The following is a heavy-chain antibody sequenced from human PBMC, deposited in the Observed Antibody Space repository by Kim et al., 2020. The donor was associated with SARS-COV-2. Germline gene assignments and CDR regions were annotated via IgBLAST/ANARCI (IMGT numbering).Heavy chain of an antibody. CDR1: GYTFTGYY. V-gene: IGHV1-2*02. D-gene: IGHD3-3*01. CDR2: INPNSGGT. CDR3: ARGKAYYDFWSGYFRGDFEYNWFDP. J-gene: IGHJ5*02. Sequence: ASVKVSCKASGYTFTGYYMHWVRQAPGQGLEWMGWINPNSGGTNYAQKFQGRVTMTRDTSISTAYMELSRLRSDDTAVYYCARGKAYYDFWSGYFRGDFEYNWFDPWGQGTLVTVSS.